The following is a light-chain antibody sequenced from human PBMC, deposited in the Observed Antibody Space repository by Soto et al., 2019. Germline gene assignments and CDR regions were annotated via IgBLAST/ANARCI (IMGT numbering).Light chain of an antibody. J-gene: IGLJ2*01. Sequence: QLVLTQSPSASASLGASVKLTCTLSSGHSSYVIAWHQVNSDGSHSKGDGIPDRFSGSSSGAERYLTISSLQSEDEADFCCQTWGTGIRVFGGGTKLTVL. V-gene: IGLV4-69*01. CDR2: NSDGSH. CDR1: SGHSSYV. CDR3: QTWGTGIRV.